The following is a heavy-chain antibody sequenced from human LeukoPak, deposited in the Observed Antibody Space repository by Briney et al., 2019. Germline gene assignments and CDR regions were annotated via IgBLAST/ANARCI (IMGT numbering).Heavy chain of an antibody. Sequence: GGSLRLSCAASGFTFSSYSMNWVRQAPGKGLEWVSGINWNGGSTGYVDSVKGRFTISRDNAKNSLYLQMNSLRAEDTALYYCARVRYCSSTSCYFSAFDIWGQGTMVTVSS. J-gene: IGHJ3*02. CDR3: ARVRYCSSTSCYFSAFDI. V-gene: IGHV3-20*04. CDR2: INWNGGST. CDR1: GFTFSSYS. D-gene: IGHD2-2*01.